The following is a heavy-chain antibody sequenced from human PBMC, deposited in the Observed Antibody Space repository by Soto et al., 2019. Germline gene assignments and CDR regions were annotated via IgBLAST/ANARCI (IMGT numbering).Heavy chain of an antibody. J-gene: IGHJ6*03. CDR1: GGSLSDYF. D-gene: IGHD2-21*01. CDR2: INHLGSI. Sequence: PSETLRLTWGVAGGSLSDYFWSWIRQPPGMALEWIGEINHLGSINYNPSLKSRVTMSVDTSKNQFSLTLNSVTAADTATYYCGRGGISHWAYFYYMDVRDRGTTVTVSS. V-gene: IGHV4-34*01. CDR3: GRGGISHWAYFYYMDV.